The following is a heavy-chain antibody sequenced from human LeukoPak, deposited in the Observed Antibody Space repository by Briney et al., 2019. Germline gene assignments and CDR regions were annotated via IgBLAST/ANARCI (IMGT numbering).Heavy chain of an antibody. J-gene: IGHJ4*02. D-gene: IGHD3-22*01. CDR1: GGSISSGDYY. V-gene: IGHV4-30-4*01. CDR3: ARYSSTYYYDSSGGGY. Sequence: SETLSLTCTVSGGSISSGDYYWSWIRQPPGKGLEWIGYIYYSGSTYYNPSLKSRVTISVDTSKNQFSLKLSSVTAADTAVYYCARYSSTYYYDSSGGGYWGQGTLVTVSS. CDR2: IYYSGST.